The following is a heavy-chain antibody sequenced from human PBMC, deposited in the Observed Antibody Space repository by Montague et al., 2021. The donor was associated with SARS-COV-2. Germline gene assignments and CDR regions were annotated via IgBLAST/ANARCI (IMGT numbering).Heavy chain of an antibody. D-gene: IGHD2-15*01. J-gene: IGHJ4*02. CDR3: GRGVVAATPVVDY. V-gene: IGHV4-4*07. CDR1: GDSISSFY. Sequence: SETLSLTCTVSGDSISSFYWNWIRQPAGKGLEWIGRIYASGGTDYNPSLESRVTMSVDTSKNQFSLKVNSVTAADTAVYYCGRGVVAATPVVDYWGRGTLVTVSS. CDR2: IYASGGT.